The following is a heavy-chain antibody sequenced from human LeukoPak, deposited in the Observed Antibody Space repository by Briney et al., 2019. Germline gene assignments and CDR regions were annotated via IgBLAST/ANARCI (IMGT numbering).Heavy chain of an antibody. D-gene: IGHD2-8*01. CDR2: ISPNSGGT. CDR1: GDAFTVNY. Sequence: SEKVSCKASGDAFTVNYIHWVRQAPGQGLEWMGWISPNSGGTKYAQKFQGRVTMTRDTSISTAYMELSSLRSDDTAVYYCARVAYCTQGVCINYDSWGKGTLATVSS. CDR3: ARVAYCTQGVCINYDS. V-gene: IGHV1-2*02. J-gene: IGHJ4*02.